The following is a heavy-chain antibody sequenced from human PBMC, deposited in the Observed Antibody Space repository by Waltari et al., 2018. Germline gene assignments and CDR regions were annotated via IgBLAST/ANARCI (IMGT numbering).Heavy chain of an antibody. CDR1: GFTFPGSA. CDR2: ISGTGDST. Sequence: EVQMLESGGGLVQPGGSLRLSCAAAGFTFPGSAMTWFRQAPGKGLEWVSTISGTGDSTYYADSMKGRFTISRDNSKSTLSLQMNSLRAEDTAVYYCAKGRGYCTGGTCYSDYWGQGTLVTVSS. D-gene: IGHD2-8*02. V-gene: IGHV3-23*01. CDR3: AKGRGYCTGGTCYSDY. J-gene: IGHJ4*02.